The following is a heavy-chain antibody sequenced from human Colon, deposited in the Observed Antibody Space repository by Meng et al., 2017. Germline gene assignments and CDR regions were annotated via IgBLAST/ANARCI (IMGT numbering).Heavy chain of an antibody. J-gene: IGHJ5*02. CDR3: ARELMLTFDP. V-gene: IGHV3-66*02. Sequence: EGQRVWPGGGWVEPGGSLELSCEASGGTVVSNYMSWVRQAPGKGLECVAVIYSGGSTYYADSVKGRLTISRDNSKNTLYLQMNSLRAEDTAVYYCARELMLTFDPWGQGTLVTVSS. CDR1: GGTVVSNY. CDR2: IYSGGST. D-gene: IGHD3-16*01.